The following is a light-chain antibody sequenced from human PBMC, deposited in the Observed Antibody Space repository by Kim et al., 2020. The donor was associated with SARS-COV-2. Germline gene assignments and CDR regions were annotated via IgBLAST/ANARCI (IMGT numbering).Light chain of an antibody. CDR2: DVS. CDR1: SSDVGGYNY. Sequence: QSALTQPASVSGSPGQSITISCTGTSSDVGGYNYVSWYQQHPGKAPKLMIYDVSNRPSGVSNRFSGSKSGNTASLTISGLQAEDEADYYCSSYTSSSPRVSGGGTRLTVL. V-gene: IGLV2-14*03. J-gene: IGLJ3*02. CDR3: SSYTSSSPRV.